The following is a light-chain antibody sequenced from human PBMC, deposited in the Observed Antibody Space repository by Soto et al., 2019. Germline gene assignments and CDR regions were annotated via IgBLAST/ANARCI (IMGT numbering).Light chain of an antibody. V-gene: IGLV7-46*01. J-gene: IGLJ2*01. CDR2: DTS. CDR1: TGAVTSGHY. CDR3: LLSFIGAVV. Sequence: QAVVTQEPSLSVSPGGTVTLTCGSSTGAVTSGHYPYWFQQEPGQAPKTLIYDTSNKHSWTPARFSGSLLGGEAALTLSDAQPEDEADYYCLLSFIGAVVFGGGTKLTVL.